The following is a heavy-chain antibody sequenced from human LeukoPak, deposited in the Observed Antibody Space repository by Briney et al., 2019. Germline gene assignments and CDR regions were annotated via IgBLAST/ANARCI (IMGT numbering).Heavy chain of an antibody. D-gene: IGHD2-21*02. J-gene: IGHJ5*02. Sequence: PGRSLGLSCAASLFTFINYGMHWVPDAPGKGREWVAVFSYEWNNKYYTDSVRGRFTISRDTSKNTMYMQMNSLRAEETAVSYCAKDQLAYCGDCYSAPWGQGTLVTVSS. CDR1: LFTFINYG. CDR2: FSYEWNNK. CDR3: AKDQLAYCGDCYSAP. V-gene: IGHV3-30*18.